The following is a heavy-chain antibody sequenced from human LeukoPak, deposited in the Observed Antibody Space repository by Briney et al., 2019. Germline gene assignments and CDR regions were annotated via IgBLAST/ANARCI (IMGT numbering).Heavy chain of an antibody. CDR2: ISSSGSTI. CDR1: GFTFSSYE. J-gene: IGHJ6*04. D-gene: IGHD2-2*01. Sequence: GGSLRLSCAASGFTFSSYEMNWVRQAPGKGLEWVSYISSSGSTIYYADSVKGRFTISRDNAKNSLYLQMNSLRAEDTAVYYCARLSTISRSGYGMDVWGKGTTVTVSS. CDR3: ARLSTISRSGYGMDV. V-gene: IGHV3-48*03.